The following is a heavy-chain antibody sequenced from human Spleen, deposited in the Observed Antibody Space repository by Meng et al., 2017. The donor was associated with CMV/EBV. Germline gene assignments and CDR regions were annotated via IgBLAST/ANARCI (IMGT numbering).Heavy chain of an antibody. CDR2: IYRGDFI. V-gene: IGHV3-53*01. Sequence: GGSLRLSCAASGFTVSSNYMSWVRQAPGKGLEWVSVIYRGDFIYYADSVKGRFTISRDTPKNTVYLQMHSLRAEDTAVYYCARDYGSGSYYIDYYYYGMDVWGQGTTVTVSS. CDR3: ARDYGSGSYYIDYYYYGMDV. CDR1: GFTVSSNY. D-gene: IGHD3-10*01. J-gene: IGHJ6*02.